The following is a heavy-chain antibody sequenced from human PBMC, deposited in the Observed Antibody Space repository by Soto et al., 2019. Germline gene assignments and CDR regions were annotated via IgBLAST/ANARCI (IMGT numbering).Heavy chain of an antibody. CDR1: GFTFRTYV. Sequence: VHLLDSGGGLVQPGGSLRLSSAGSGFTFRTYVMSWVRQVPGKGLEWVAAISGSGDRTYYADSVKGRFTISRDNSKNTLFLQMNSLRAEDTAVYYWAKQFFDSWGQGTPVTVSS. V-gene: IGHV3-23*01. J-gene: IGHJ4*02. CDR2: ISGSGDRT. CDR3: AKQFFDS.